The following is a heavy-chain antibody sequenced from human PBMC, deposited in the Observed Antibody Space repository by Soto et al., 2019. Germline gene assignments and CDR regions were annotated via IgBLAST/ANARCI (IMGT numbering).Heavy chain of an antibody. D-gene: IGHD4-17*01. J-gene: IGHJ6*03. V-gene: IGHV3-7*01. CDR2: IKQDGSEK. Sequence: PGGSLRLSCAASGFTFSSYWMSWVRQAPGKGLEWVANIKQDGSEKYYVDSVKGRFTISRDNAKNSLYLQMNSLRAEDTAVYYCARGLRSGEGGADYYYYYMDVWGKGTTVTVSS. CDR3: ARGLRSGEGGADYYYYYMDV. CDR1: GFTFSSYW.